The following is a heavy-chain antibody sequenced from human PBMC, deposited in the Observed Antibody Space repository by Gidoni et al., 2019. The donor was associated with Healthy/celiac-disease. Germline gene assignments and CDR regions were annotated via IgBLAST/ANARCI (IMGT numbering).Heavy chain of an antibody. V-gene: IGHV1-2*04. CDR1: GYTFTGYY. J-gene: IGHJ6*02. CDR3: ARWAYGSGSYQNYYYYGMDV. CDR2: INPNSGGT. Sequence: QVQLVQSGAEVKKPGASVKVSCKASGYTFTGYYMHWVRQAPGQGLEWMGWINPNSGGTNYAQKFQGWVTMTRDTSISTAYMELSRLRSDDTAVYYCARWAYGSGSYQNYYYYGMDVWGQGTTVTVSS. D-gene: IGHD3-10*01.